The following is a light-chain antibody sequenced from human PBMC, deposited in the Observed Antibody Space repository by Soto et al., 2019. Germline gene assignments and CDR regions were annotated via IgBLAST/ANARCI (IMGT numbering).Light chain of an antibody. V-gene: IGKV3-15*01. CDR1: QSVSSN. J-gene: IGKJ2*01. CDR3: QQYNNWYT. Sequence: EIVMTQSPATLSVSLGERATLSCRASQSVSSNLAWYQQKPGQAPRLLIYGASTRATGIPARFSGSGSGTEFTLTISSLQSEDFAVHYCQQYNNWYTFGQGTKLEIK. CDR2: GAS.